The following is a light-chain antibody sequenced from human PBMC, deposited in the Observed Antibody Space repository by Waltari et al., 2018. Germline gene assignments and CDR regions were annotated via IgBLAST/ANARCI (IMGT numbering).Light chain of an antibody. CDR2: DVH. CDR3: CSYAGRYTSV. J-gene: IGLJ2*01. V-gene: IGLV2-11*01. CDR1: NSDAGSYNY. Sequence: QSALTQPRPVSGSPGQSVTPSCTGTNSDAGSYNYVSWHQQRPAKSPKLVIYDVHKRPSGVPDRFSGSKAGNTASLTISGLQTDDEADYYCCSYAGRYTSVFGGGTKVTVL.